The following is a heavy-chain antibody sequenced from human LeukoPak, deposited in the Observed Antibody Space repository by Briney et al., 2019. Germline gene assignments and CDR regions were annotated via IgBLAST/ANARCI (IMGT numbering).Heavy chain of an antibody. D-gene: IGHD6-6*01. Sequence: PGRSLRLSCAASGFTFSSYAMHWVRQAPGKGLEWVAFIRYDGSNKYYADSVKGRFTISRDNSKNTLYLQMNSLRAEDTAVYYCAKTPGSSSSDAFDIWGQGTMVTVSS. J-gene: IGHJ3*02. CDR2: IRYDGSNK. CDR3: AKTPGSSSSDAFDI. V-gene: IGHV3-30*02. CDR1: GFTFSSYA.